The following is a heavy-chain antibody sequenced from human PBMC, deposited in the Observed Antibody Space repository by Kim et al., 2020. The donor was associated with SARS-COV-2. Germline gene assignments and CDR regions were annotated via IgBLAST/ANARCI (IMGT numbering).Heavy chain of an antibody. V-gene: IGHV3-48*02. CDR1: GFTFSSSN. CDR3: ARDWQWQRDY. Sequence: GGSLRLSCVASGFTFSSSNMNWVRQAPGKGLEWVSHISTTSITYYADSVKGRSTISRDNARNSVYLQMYSLRDEDTAVYYCARDWQWQRDYWGQGALVTVSS. J-gene: IGHJ4*02. D-gene: IGHD6-19*01. CDR2: ISTTSIT.